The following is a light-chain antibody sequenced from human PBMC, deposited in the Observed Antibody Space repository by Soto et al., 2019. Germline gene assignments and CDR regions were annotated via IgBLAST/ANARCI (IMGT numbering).Light chain of an antibody. J-gene: IGLJ3*02. CDR2: EDN. CDR1: SGSIASNY. CDR3: QSYGDNNHV. V-gene: IGLV6-57*02. Sequence: NFMLTQPHSVSESPGKTVTISCTGSSGSIASNYVQWFQQRPGSAPTTVIYEDNKRPPGVPDRFSGSIDSSSNSAALTISALKAEDEADYYFQSYGDNNHVFGGGTKLTVL.